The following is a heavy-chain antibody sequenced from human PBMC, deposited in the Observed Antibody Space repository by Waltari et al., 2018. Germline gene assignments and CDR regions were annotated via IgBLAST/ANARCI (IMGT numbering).Heavy chain of an antibody. J-gene: IGHJ6*02. V-gene: IGHV4-39*07. CDR1: GGSISSSSYY. CDR3: AREKGDYGDYDYYYGMDV. Sequence: QLQLQESGPGLVKPSETLSLTCPVSGGSISSSSYYWGWIRQPPGKGLEWIGSIYYSGSTYYNPSLKSRVTISVDTSKNQFSLKLSSVTAADTAVYYCAREKGDYGDYDYYYGMDVWGQGTTVTVSS. CDR2: IYYSGST. D-gene: IGHD4-17*01.